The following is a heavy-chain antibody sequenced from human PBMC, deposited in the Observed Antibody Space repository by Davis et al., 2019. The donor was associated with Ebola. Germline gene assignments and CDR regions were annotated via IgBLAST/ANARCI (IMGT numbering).Heavy chain of an antibody. CDR1: GFTVSSNY. J-gene: IGHJ5*02. CDR2: IYSGGST. CDR3: ATFTSIAARGRNWFDP. D-gene: IGHD6-6*01. Sequence: GGSLRLSCAASGFTVSSNYMSWVRQAPGKGLEWVSVIYSGGSTYYADPVKGRFTISRDNSKNTLYLQMNSLRAEDTAVYYCATFTSIAARGRNWFDPWGQGTLVTVSS. V-gene: IGHV3-66*01.